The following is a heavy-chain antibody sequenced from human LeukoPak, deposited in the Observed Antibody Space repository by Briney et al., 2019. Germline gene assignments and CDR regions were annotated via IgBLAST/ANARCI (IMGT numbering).Heavy chain of an antibody. CDR2: INQDGSEK. D-gene: IGHD1-26*01. Sequence: PGGSLRLSCAASGFTFRSYWMRWVRQAPGKGLEWVASINQDGSEKYYVDSVKGRFTISRDNAKNSLYLQMNSLSADDTAVYYCARARGGSNSDYWGQGTLVTVS. CDR1: GFTFRSYW. J-gene: IGHJ4*02. CDR3: ARARGGSNSDY. V-gene: IGHV3-7*05.